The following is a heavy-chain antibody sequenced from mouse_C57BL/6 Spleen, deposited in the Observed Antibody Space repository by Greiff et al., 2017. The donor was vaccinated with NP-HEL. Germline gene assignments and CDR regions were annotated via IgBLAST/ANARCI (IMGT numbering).Heavy chain of an antibody. CDR3: ARRGIYYDYDGAMDY. CDR1: GYTFTDYN. D-gene: IGHD2-4*01. Sequence: EVKLMESGPELVKPGASVKMSCKASGYTFTDYNMHWVKQSHGKSLEWIGYINPNNGGTSYNQKFKGKATLTVNKSSSTAYMELRSLTSEDSAVYYCARRGIYYDYDGAMDYWGQGTSVTVSS. V-gene: IGHV1-22*01. CDR2: INPNNGGT. J-gene: IGHJ4*01.